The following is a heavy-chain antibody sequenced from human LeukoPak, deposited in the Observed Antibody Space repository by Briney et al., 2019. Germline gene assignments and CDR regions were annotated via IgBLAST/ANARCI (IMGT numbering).Heavy chain of an antibody. CDR2: IYTSGST. D-gene: IGHD7-27*01. J-gene: IGHJ6*03. V-gene: IGHV4-4*07. CDR1: GGSISTYY. Sequence: PSGTLSLTCTVSGGSISTYYWSWIRQPAGKGLEWIGRIYTSGSTNYNPSLKRRLTMSVDTSKNQFSLKLSSVTAADTAVYYCARDLSNRGRDYYYYMDVWGKGTTVTVSS. CDR3: ARDLSNRGRDYYYYMDV.